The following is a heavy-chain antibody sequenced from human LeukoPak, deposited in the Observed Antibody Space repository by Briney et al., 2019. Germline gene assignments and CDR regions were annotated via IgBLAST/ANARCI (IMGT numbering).Heavy chain of an antibody. CDR3: ARGGIQVSGIDEFDY. CDR1: GFTFIHYD. J-gene: IGHJ4*02. V-gene: IGHV3-13*01. CDR2: IGIRGDT. Sequence: GGSLRLPWAASGFTFIHYDMHWVRQAIGKGLEWVSAIGIRGDTHYSGSVKGRFTISRENAESSLYLQMNSLRAEDTAVYYCARGGIQVSGIDEFDYWGQGTLVTVSS. D-gene: IGHD6-19*01.